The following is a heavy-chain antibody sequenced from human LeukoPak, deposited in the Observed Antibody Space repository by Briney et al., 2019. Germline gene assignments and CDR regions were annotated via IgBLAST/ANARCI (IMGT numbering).Heavy chain of an antibody. CDR3: TTSSGWYSPYYYGMDV. V-gene: IGHV3-15*01. CDR2: IKSKSDGGTT. J-gene: IGHJ6*02. D-gene: IGHD6-19*01. Sequence: PGGSLRLSCAASGFTFSNAWMSWVRQAPGKGLEWVGRIKSKSDGGTTDYAAPVKGRFTISRNDSKNTLYLQMNSLKTEDTAVYYCTTSSGWYSPYYYGMDVWGQGTTVTVSS. CDR1: GFTFSNAW.